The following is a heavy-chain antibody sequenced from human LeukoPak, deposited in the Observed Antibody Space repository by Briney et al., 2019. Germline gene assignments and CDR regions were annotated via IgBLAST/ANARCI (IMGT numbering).Heavy chain of an antibody. CDR1: GYSFTNYG. D-gene: IGHD6-13*01. CDR2: ISAYDGNT. Sequence: GASVKASCKAAGYSFTNYGFSWVPQARGQGLEWMGWISAYDGNTNYAQILQGRVTMPTDTSTSTAYMELRSLRSDDTAVYYCARGSIAAAGSDWFDPWGQGTLVTVSS. CDR3: ARGSIAAAGSDWFDP. J-gene: IGHJ5*02. V-gene: IGHV1-18*01.